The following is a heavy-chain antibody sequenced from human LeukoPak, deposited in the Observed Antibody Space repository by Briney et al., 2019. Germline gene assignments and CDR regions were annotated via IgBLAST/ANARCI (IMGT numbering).Heavy chain of an antibody. D-gene: IGHD6-19*01. Sequence: GGSLRLSWAASGFTVSSSYMTWVRQAPGKGLEWVPVIRSGGSTVYADSVKGRFTISRDNSKNTLYLQMNSLRAEDTAVYYCARYSSGWTYYFDCWGQGTLVTVSS. CDR1: GFTVSSSY. CDR2: IRSGGST. CDR3: ARYSSGWTYYFDC. V-gene: IGHV3-53*01. J-gene: IGHJ4*02.